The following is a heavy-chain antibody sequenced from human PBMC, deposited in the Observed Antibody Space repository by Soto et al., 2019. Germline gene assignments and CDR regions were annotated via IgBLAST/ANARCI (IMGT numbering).Heavy chain of an antibody. V-gene: IGHV1-69*04. D-gene: IGHD3-9*01. CDR2: IIPILGIA. Sequence: SVKVSCKASGGTFSSYTISWVRQAPGQGLEWMGRIIPILGIANYAQKFQGRVTITADKSTSTAYMELSSLRSEDTAVYYCARDYDILTGPGLFDAFDIWGQGTMVTVSS. J-gene: IGHJ3*02. CDR3: ARDYDILTGPGLFDAFDI. CDR1: GGTFSSYT.